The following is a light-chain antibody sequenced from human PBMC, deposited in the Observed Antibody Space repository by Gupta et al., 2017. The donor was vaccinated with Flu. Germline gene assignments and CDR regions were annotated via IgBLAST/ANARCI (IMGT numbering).Light chain of an antibody. J-gene: IGLJ3*02. V-gene: IGLV1-44*01. Sequence: SSSNIGTNAVSWYQQLPGTAPKFLIYGDNQRPSGVPDRFSDSKSGASASLAISGLQSEDEADYYCAAWDGSLNGWVFGGGTKVTVL. CDR2: GDN. CDR1: SSNIGTNA. CDR3: AAWDGSLNGWV.